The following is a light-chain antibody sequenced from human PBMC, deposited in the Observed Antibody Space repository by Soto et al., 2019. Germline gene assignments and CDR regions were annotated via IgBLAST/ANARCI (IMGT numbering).Light chain of an antibody. CDR1: QSVSSNY. CDR3: QQYYGSPGIT. Sequence: EIVLTPSPGTLSLSPGERATLSCRASQSVSSNYLAWYQQKPGQAPRLLIYGASSRATDIPDRFSGSGSGTDFTLTISRLEPEDFAVYYCQQYYGSPGITFGQGTRLEIK. J-gene: IGKJ5*01. V-gene: IGKV3-20*01. CDR2: GAS.